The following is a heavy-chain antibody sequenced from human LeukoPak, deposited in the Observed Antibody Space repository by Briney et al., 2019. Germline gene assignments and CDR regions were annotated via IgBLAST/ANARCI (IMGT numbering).Heavy chain of an antibody. J-gene: IGHJ4*02. CDR2: IYYSGST. D-gene: IGHD1-1*01. V-gene: IGHV4-59*01. CDR1: GGSISSYY. Sequence: SETLSLTCTVSGGSISSYYWNWIRQPPGKGLEWIGYIYYSGSTNYNPSLKSRVTISVDTSKNQFSLKLSSVTAADTAVYYCARQYNWNDGFDYWGQGTLVTVSS. CDR3: ARQYNWNDGFDY.